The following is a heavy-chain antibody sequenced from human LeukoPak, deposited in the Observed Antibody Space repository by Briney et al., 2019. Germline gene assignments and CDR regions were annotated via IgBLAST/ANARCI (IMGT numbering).Heavy chain of an antibody. CDR2: ISYDGSNK. Sequence: LTGGSLRLSCAASGFTFSSYAMHWVRQAPGKGLEWVAVISYDGSNKYYADSVKGRFTISRDTSKNTLYLQMNSLRAEDTAVYYCAKMSVLLSDPDMDVWGKGTTVTVSS. CDR1: GFTFSSYA. D-gene: IGHD2/OR15-2a*01. J-gene: IGHJ6*03. CDR3: AKMSVLLSDPDMDV. V-gene: IGHV3-30-3*02.